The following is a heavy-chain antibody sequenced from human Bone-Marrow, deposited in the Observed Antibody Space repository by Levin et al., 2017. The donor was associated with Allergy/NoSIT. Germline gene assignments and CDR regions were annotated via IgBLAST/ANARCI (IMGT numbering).Heavy chain of an antibody. CDR1: GFIFSDYA. Sequence: PGESLKISCAASGFIFSDYAMSWVRQAPGKGLEWVSGIIESGPDTYYADSVKGRFAISRDNSKNTLYLQMNSLGAEDAAVYYCVRDYVAPRIKMLPTVINAHCDYWGQGTLVTVSS. D-gene: IGHD3-10*01. V-gene: IGHV3-23*01. J-gene: IGHJ4*02. CDR3: VRDYVAPRIKMLPTVINAHCDY. CDR2: IIESGPDT.